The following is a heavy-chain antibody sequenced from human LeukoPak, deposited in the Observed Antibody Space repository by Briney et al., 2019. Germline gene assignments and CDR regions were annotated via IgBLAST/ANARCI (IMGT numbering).Heavy chain of an antibody. V-gene: IGHV3-11*01. Sequence: PGGSLRLSCAASGFTFSDYYMTWIRQAPGKGLEWVSYISGVASDVYYADSVKGRFTISRDNAKKSVYLQMNSLRAEDTAVYYCARGGAQGMDVWGQGTTVTVSS. J-gene: IGHJ6*02. CDR2: ISGVASDV. CDR1: GFTFSDYY. CDR3: ARGGAQGMDV. D-gene: IGHD1-26*01.